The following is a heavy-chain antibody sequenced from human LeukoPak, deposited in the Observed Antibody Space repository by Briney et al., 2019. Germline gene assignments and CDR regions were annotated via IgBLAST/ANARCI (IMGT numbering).Heavy chain of an antibody. V-gene: IGHV3-23*01. D-gene: IGHD5-12*01. CDR3: AKDRVPRYSGYGLSDD. Sequence: GGSLRLSCAASGFTFSSYAVSWVRQAPGKGLDWVSAITGSGDNTYYADSVKGRFTISRDNFKNTLYLQMNNLGAEDTALYYCAKDRVPRYSGYGLSDDWGQGTLVTVSA. CDR2: ITGSGDNT. CDR1: GFTFSSYA. J-gene: IGHJ4*02.